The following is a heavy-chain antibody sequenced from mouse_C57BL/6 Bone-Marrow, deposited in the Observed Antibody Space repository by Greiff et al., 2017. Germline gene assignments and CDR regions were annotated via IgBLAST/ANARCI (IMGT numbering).Heavy chain of an antibody. CDR2: ISSGGSYN. J-gene: IGHJ1*03. Sequence: EVKLVESGGDLVKPGGSLKLSCAASGFTFSSYGMSWVRQTPDKRLEWVATISSGGSYNYYPDSVKGRFTISRDNAKNTLYLQMSSLKSEDTAMYDSARHRTGTYFDVWGTGTTVTVSS. CDR1: GFTFSSYG. V-gene: IGHV5-6*01. CDR3: ARHRTGTYFDV. D-gene: IGHD4-1*01.